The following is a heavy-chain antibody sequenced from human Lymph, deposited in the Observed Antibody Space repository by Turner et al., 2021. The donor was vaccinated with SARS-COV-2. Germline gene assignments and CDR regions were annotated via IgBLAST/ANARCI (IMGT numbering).Heavy chain of an antibody. J-gene: IGHJ6*02. D-gene: IGHD3-3*01. Sequence: QVQLVQSGAAVKKPGASVTVSCQASGYTFTGYYMHWVRQAPGQGLEWMGWINPNSGGTNYAQKFQGRVTMTRDTSISTAYMELSRLRSDDTAVYYCARDVERYNDFWSGYSGGYGLDVWGQGTTVTVSS. CDR2: INPNSGGT. V-gene: IGHV1-2*02. CDR1: GYTFTGYY. CDR3: ARDVERYNDFWSGYSGGYGLDV.